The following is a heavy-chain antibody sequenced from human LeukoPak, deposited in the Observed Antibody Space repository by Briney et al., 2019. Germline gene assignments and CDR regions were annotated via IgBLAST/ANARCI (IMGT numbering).Heavy chain of an antibody. Sequence: GASVKVSCKASGYTFTSYGISWVRQAPGQGLEWMGWISAYNGNTNYARKLQGRVTMTTDTSTSTAYMELRSLRSDDTAVYYCARDGRSDYYDSSGYYYGGGFDYWGQGTLVTVSS. CDR3: ARDGRSDYYDSSGYYYGGGFDY. V-gene: IGHV1-18*01. J-gene: IGHJ4*02. CDR2: ISAYNGNT. D-gene: IGHD3-22*01. CDR1: GYTFTSYG.